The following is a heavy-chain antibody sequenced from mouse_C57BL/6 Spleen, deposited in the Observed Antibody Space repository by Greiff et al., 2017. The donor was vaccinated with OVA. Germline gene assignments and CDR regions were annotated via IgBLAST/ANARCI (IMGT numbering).Heavy chain of an antibody. V-gene: IGHV7-1*01. CDR2: SRNKANDYTT. D-gene: IGHD2-3*01. CDR3: ARDEGLLLFAY. CDR1: GFTFSDFY. J-gene: IGHJ3*01. Sequence: EVMLVESGGGLVQSGRSLRLSCATSGFTFSDFYMEWVRQAPGKGLEWIAASRNKANDYTTEYSASVKGRFIVSRDTSQSILYLQMNALRAEDTAIYYCARDEGLLLFAYWGQGTLVTVSA.